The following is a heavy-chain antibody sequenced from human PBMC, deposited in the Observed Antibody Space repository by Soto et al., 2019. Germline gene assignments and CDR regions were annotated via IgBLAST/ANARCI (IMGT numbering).Heavy chain of an antibody. J-gene: IGHJ4*02. D-gene: IGHD2-21*02. CDR2: IIPIFGTA. Sequence: SVKVSCKVSGGTFSSYAISWVRQAPGQGLEWMGGIIPIFGTANYAQKFQGRVTITADESTSTAYMELSSLRSEDTAVYYCARSDCGGDCYSGYWGQGTLVTVSS. V-gene: IGHV1-69*13. CDR1: GGTFSSYA. CDR3: ARSDCGGDCYSGY.